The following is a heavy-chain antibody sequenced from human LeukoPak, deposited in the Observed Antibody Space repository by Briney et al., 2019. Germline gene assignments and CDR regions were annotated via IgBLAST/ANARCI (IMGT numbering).Heavy chain of an antibody. CDR3: AREVAARPSTRGTRPFDY. J-gene: IGHJ4*02. V-gene: IGHV3-30*03. D-gene: IGHD6-6*01. Sequence: PGGSLRLSCAASGFTFSSYGMHWVRQAPGKGLEWVAVISYDGSNKYYADSVKGRFTISRDNSKNTLYLQMNSLRAEDTAVYYCAREVAARPSTRGTRPFDYWGQGTLVTVFS. CDR1: GFTFSSYG. CDR2: ISYDGSNK.